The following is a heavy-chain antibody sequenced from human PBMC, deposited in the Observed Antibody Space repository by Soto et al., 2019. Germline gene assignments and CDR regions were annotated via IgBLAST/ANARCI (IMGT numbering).Heavy chain of an antibody. V-gene: IGHV3-23*01. Sequence: PGGSLRLSCAASGFTFSSYAMSWVRQAPGKGLEWVSAISGSGGSTYYADSVKGRFTISRDNSKNTLYLQMNSLRAEDTAVYYCAKDFWAGYNSGASFDYWGQGTLVTVSS. CDR3: AKDFWAGYNSGASFDY. CDR1: GFTFSSYA. J-gene: IGHJ4*02. D-gene: IGHD5-12*01. CDR2: ISGSGGST.